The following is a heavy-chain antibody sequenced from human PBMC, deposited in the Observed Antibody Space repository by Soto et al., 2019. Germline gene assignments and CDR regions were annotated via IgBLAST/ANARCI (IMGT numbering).Heavy chain of an antibody. V-gene: IGHV1-69*13. D-gene: IGHD2-15*01. CDR2: IIPIFGTA. J-gene: IGHJ6*02. Sequence: SVKVSCKASGGTFSSYAISWVRQAPGQGLEWMGGIIPIFGTANYAQKFQGRVTITADESTSTAYMELSSLRSEDTAVYYCARDQHCSGGSCDLYYYYGMDVWGQGTTVTVYS. CDR3: ARDQHCSGGSCDLYYYYGMDV. CDR1: GGTFSSYA.